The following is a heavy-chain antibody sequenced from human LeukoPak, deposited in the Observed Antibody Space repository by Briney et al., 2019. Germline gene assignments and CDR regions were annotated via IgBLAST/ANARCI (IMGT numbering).Heavy chain of an antibody. J-gene: IGHJ3*02. CDR3: AKIDSTGFYPSAFDI. D-gene: IGHD3-22*01. V-gene: IGHV3-33*06. CDR2: IWYDGSNK. CDR1: GFAFNTYA. Sequence: GGSLRLSCAASGFAFNTYAMHWVRQAPGKGLEWMAVIWYDGSNKYYADSVKGRFTISRDNSKNTLYLQMNSLRAEDTAVYYCAKIDSTGFYPSAFDIWGQGTMVTVSS.